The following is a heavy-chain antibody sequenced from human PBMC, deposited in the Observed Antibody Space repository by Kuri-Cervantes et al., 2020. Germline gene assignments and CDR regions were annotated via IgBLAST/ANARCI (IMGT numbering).Heavy chain of an antibody. V-gene: IGHV3-48*04. CDR3: ASDSRGDDDWYFDL. Sequence: GGSLRLSCAASGFTFSSYSMNWVRQAPGKGREWVSYISSSSSTIYYADSVKGRFTISRDNAKNSLYLQMNRLRAEDTAVYYCASDSRGDDDWYFDLWGRGTLVTVSS. CDR1: GFTFSSYS. CDR2: ISSSSSTI. J-gene: IGHJ2*01. D-gene: IGHD3-10*01.